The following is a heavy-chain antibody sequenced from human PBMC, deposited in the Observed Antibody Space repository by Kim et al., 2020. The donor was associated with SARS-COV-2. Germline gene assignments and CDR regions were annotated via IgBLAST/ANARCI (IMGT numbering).Heavy chain of an antibody. J-gene: IGHJ4*02. D-gene: IGHD6-13*01. CDR3: ARYTIAAAGGFDY. V-gene: IGHV4-34*01. Sequence: NPSLRSRVTISVDTSKNQFSLKLSSVTAADTAVYYCARYTIAAAGGFDYWGQGTLVTVSS.